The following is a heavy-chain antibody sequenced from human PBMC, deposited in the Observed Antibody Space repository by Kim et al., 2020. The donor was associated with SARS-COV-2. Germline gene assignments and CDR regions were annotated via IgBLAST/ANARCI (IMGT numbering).Heavy chain of an antibody. CDR2: IIPIFGTA. J-gene: IGHJ1*01. CDR3: ARSRWDSSGYYPKEEYFQH. Sequence: SVKVSCKASGGTFSSYAISWVRQAPGQGLEWMGGIIPIFGTANYAQKFQGRVTITADESTSTAYMELSSLRSEDTAVYYCARSRWDSSGYYPKEEYFQHWGQGTLVTVSS. CDR1: GGTFSSYA. V-gene: IGHV1-69*13. D-gene: IGHD3-22*01.